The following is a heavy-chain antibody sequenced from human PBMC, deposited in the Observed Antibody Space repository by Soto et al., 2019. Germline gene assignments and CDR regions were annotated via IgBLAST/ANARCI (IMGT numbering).Heavy chain of an antibody. CDR1: GFSLMTSGVD. Sequence: QITLKEAGPTLVKPTQTLTLTCSFSGFSLMTSGVDVGWIRQPPGKALEWLALIYWDDDTGYSTSLRNRLTITKETSRNQVVLTMTNMDPADTATYYCAHTMAPRIFDSWGQGTLVTVSS. V-gene: IGHV2-5*02. J-gene: IGHJ4*02. CDR2: IYWDDDT. CDR3: AHTMAPRIFDS.